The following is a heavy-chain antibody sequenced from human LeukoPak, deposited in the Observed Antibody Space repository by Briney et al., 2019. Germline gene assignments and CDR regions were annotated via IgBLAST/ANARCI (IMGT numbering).Heavy chain of an antibody. CDR3: ARGHYTSGVYRLDY. CDR2: IKTDGTTT. D-gene: IGHD6-19*01. CDR1: GFTFSSYW. Sequence: GGSLRLSCAASGFTFSSYWMHWVRQAPGEGLVWVSRIKTDGTTTNYADSVKGRFTVSRDNAKNTLYLQMNSLRAEDTAVYYCARGHYTSGVYRLDYWGQGTLVTVSS. J-gene: IGHJ4*02. V-gene: IGHV3-74*01.